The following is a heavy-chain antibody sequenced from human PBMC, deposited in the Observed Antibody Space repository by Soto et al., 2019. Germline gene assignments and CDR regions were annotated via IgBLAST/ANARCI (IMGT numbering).Heavy chain of an antibody. Sequence: GGSLRLSCAASGFTFDDYAMHWVRQAPGKGLEWVSLISWDGGSAYYADSVKGRFTISRDNSKNSLYLQMNSLRAEDTALYYCAKDIGNYDFWSGYPYYYYGMDVWGQGTTVTVSS. D-gene: IGHD3-3*01. CDR2: ISWDGGSA. CDR3: AKDIGNYDFWSGYPYYYYGMDV. CDR1: GFTFDDYA. V-gene: IGHV3-43D*04. J-gene: IGHJ6*02.